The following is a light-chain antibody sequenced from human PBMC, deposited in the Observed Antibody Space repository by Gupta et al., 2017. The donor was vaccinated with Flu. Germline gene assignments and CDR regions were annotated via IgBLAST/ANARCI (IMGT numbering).Light chain of an antibody. CDR2: NNH. Sequence: QSTLTQPPSASGTPGQRVTISCSGSISNVGRSYTFTWYHQVPGTAPKLLVYNNHQRPSGIPARFSGSASGTSASLVISGLQSEDEADYYCATWDDSLEAWVFGGGTKLTV. V-gene: IGLV1-44*01. J-gene: IGLJ3*02. CDR1: ISNVGRSYT. CDR3: ATWDDSLEAWV.